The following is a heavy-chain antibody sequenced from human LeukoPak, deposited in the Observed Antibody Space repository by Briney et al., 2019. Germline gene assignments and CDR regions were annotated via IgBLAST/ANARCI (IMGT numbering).Heavy chain of an antibody. CDR3: ARSTNWFDP. V-gene: IGHV4-39*01. CDR1: GGSISSSSYY. Sequence: SETLSLTCTVSGGSISSSSYYWGWIRQPPGKGLEWIGSIYYSGCTYYNPSLKSRVTISVDTSKNQFSLKLSSVTAADTAVYYCARSTNWFDPWGQGTLVTVSS. J-gene: IGHJ5*02. CDR2: IYYSGCT.